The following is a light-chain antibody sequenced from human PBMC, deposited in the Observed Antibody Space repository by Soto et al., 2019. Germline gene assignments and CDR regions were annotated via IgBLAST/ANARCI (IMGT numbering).Light chain of an antibody. CDR2: DAS. J-gene: IGKJ4*01. V-gene: IGKV3-11*01. CDR3: QQRSNWPLS. CDR1: QSVSSL. Sequence: EIVLTQSPATLSLSPGERATLSCRASQSVSSLLAWYQQKSGQPPRLLISDASNRATGVPARFSGSGSGTDFTLIISSLEPEDFAVYYCQQRSNWPLSFGGGTKVDIK.